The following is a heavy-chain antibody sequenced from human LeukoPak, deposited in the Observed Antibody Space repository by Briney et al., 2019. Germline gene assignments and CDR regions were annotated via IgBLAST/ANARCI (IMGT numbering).Heavy chain of an antibody. CDR1: GGSISGYY. CDR3: ARGPYCGGGCYFDY. D-gene: IGHD2-21*02. CDR2: IYTSGTT. V-gene: IGHV4-4*07. Sequence: SETLSLTCTVSGGSISGYYWSWIRQPAGKGLEWIGRIYTSGTTNYNPSLKSRVTMSIDTSKNQFSLKVTSVTAADTAVYYCARGPYCGGGCYFDYWGQGTLVTVSS. J-gene: IGHJ4*02.